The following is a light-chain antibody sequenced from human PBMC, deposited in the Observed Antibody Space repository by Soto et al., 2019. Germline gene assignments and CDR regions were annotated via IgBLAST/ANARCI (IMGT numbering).Light chain of an antibody. J-gene: IGLJ2*01. CDR1: SSDVGAYDF. CDR2: DVT. V-gene: IGLV2-14*01. Sequence: QSALTQPASVSGSPGQSITISCTGTSSDVGAYDFVSWYQHYPGKAPKLVTFDVTHRPPGISDRFSGSKSANTASLTISGLQAADEAVYYCSSYTTRSTLVFGGGTKVTVL. CDR3: SSYTTRSTLV.